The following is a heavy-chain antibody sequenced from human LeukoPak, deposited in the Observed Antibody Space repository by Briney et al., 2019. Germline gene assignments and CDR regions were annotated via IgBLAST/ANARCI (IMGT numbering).Heavy chain of an antibody. V-gene: IGHV3-33*01. D-gene: IGHD5-18*01. Sequence: GGSLRLSCAASGFTFSNYGMHWVRQAPGKGLEWVAVIWYDGSNKYYADSVKGRFTISRDNSKNTLYLQMNSLRGEYTAVYYCAREVLVYTAMVGFDPWGQGTLVTVSS. CDR2: IWYDGSNK. CDR3: AREVLVYTAMVGFDP. J-gene: IGHJ5*02. CDR1: GFTFSNYG.